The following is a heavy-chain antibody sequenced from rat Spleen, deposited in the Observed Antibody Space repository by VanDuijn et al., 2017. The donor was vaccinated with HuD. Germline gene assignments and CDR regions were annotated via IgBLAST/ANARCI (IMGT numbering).Heavy chain of an antibody. J-gene: IGHJ3*01. D-gene: IGHD1-12*02. CDR3: ARSDGVHYFLPFAD. Sequence: ELQLQVSGPGIVKPSQSLSLTCSVSGHSISSTYRWNWIRKFTGNKLEWMGYINSAGTTIYSPSLKSRISITRDTSKNQFFLQVNSVTTDDTATYYCARSDGVHYFLPFADWGQGSLVTVSS. CDR2: INSAGTT. CDR1: GHSISSTYR. V-gene: IGHV3-3*01.